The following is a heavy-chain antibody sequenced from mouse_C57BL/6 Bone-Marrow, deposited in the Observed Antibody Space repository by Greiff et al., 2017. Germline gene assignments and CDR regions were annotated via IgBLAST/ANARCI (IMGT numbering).Heavy chain of an antibody. CDR2: IYPSDSET. J-gene: IGHJ4*01. CDR3: AREGTTVVGAMDY. CDR1: GYTFTSYW. V-gene: IGHV1-61*01. D-gene: IGHD1-1*01. Sequence: QVQLQQPGAELVRPGSSVKLSCKASGYTFTSYWMDWVQQRPGQGLEWIGNIYPSDSETHYNQKFKDKATLTVDKSSSTAYMQLSSLTSEDSAVYYCAREGTTVVGAMDYWGQGTSVTVSS.